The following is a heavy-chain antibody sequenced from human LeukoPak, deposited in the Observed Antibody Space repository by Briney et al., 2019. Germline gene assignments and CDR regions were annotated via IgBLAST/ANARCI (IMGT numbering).Heavy chain of an antibody. J-gene: IGHJ4*02. CDR1: GYSFTSYW. V-gene: IGHV5-51*01. Sequence: GESLKISCKGSGYSFTSYWIGWVRQMPGKGLEWMGIIYPGDSDTRYSPAFQGQVTISADKSISTAYLQWSSLKASDTDMYYCARGIYYDSSGYYFSPFDYWGQGTLVTVSS. CDR3: ARGIYYDSSGYYFSPFDY. CDR2: IYPGDSDT. D-gene: IGHD3-22*01.